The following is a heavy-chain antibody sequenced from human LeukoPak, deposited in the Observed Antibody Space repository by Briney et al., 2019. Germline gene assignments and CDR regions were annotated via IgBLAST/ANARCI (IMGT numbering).Heavy chain of an antibody. V-gene: IGHV1-2*06. Sequence: ASVKVSCKASEYTFTGYYMHWVRQAPGQGLEWMGRINPNSGGTNYAQKFQGRVTMTRDTSISTAYMELSGLRSDDTAVYYCARDPYQLLYLDYWGQGTLVTVSS. CDR3: ARDPYQLLYLDY. CDR2: INPNSGGT. D-gene: IGHD2-2*01. J-gene: IGHJ4*02. CDR1: EYTFTGYY.